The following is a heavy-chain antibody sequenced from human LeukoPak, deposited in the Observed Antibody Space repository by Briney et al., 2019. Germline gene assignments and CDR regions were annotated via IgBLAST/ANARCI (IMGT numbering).Heavy chain of an antibody. CDR2: VDLEDGET. D-gene: IGHD2-8*01. CDR1: GYTFTDYY. CDR3: ATDSYPYCTNGVCYAY. Sequence: ASVKVSCKVSGYTFTDYYMHWVQQAPGKGLEWMGLVDLEDGETIYAEMFQGRVTITADTSTDTAYMELSSLRSEDTAVYYCATDSYPYCTNGVCYAYWGQGTLVTVSS. V-gene: IGHV1-69-2*01. J-gene: IGHJ4*02.